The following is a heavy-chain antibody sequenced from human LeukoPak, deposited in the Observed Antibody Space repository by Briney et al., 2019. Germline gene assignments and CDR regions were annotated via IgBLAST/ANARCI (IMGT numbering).Heavy chain of an antibody. J-gene: IGHJ4*02. Sequence: GGSLRLSCAASGFTFSSYWMSWVRQAPGKGLEWVANIKQDGSEKYYVDSVKGRFTISRDNAKNSLYLQMNSLGAEDTAVYYCARARAHDYGDYGDYFDYWGQGTLVTVSS. CDR2: IKQDGSEK. CDR3: ARARAHDYGDYGDYFDY. D-gene: IGHD4-17*01. V-gene: IGHV3-7*01. CDR1: GFTFSSYW.